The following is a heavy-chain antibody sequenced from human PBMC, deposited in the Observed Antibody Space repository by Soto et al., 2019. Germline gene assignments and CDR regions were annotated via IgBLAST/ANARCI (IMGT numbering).Heavy chain of an antibody. CDR2: INSDGSST. CDR3: ARDQDVLLWFGVHYGMDV. Sequence: GGSLRLSCAASGFTFSSYWMHWVRQAPGKGLVWVSRINSDGSSTSYADSVKGRFTISRDNAKNTLYLQMNSLRAEDTAVYYCARDQDVLLWFGVHYGMDVWGQGPTVTVYS. CDR1: GFTFSSYW. V-gene: IGHV3-74*01. J-gene: IGHJ6*02. D-gene: IGHD3-10*01.